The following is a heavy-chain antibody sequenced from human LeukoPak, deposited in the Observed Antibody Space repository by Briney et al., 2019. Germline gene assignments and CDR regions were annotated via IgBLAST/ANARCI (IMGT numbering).Heavy chain of an antibody. J-gene: IGHJ4*02. CDR1: GGSLSDYY. CDR3: ARQMTYDSGNSFDY. CDR2: INHSGDT. Sequence: SETLSLTCAVFGGSLSDYYWTWIRQSPGKGLEWIGEINHSGDTKYNPSLKSRVTISVDESKNQFSLKLNSVTAADTAVYYCARQMTYDSGNSFDYWGQGTPATVSS. D-gene: IGHD3-10*01. V-gene: IGHV4-34*01.